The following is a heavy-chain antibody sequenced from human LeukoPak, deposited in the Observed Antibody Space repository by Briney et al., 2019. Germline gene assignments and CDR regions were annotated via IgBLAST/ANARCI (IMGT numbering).Heavy chain of an antibody. CDR3: ARQSSSWKGGNWFDP. CDR2: IYYSGST. CDR1: GGSISSYY. J-gene: IGHJ5*02. Sequence: SETLSLTCTVSGGSISSYYWGWIRQPPGKGLEWIGSIYYSGSTYYNPSLKSRVTISVDTSKNQFSLKLSSVTAADTAVYYCARQSSSWKGGNWFDPWGQGTLVTVSS. V-gene: IGHV4-39*01. D-gene: IGHD6-13*01.